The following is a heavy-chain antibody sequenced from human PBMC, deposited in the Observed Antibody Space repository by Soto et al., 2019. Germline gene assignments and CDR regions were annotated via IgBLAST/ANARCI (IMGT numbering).Heavy chain of an antibody. Sequence: GGSLRLSCAASGFTFSSYAMSWVRQAPGKGLEWVSAISGSGGSTYYADSVKGRFTISRDNSKNTLYLQMNSLRAEDTAVYYCAEALLIGRYYYGQPAPADYWGQGTLVTVSS. CDR3: AEALLIGRYYYGQPAPADY. CDR2: ISGSGGST. V-gene: IGHV3-23*01. D-gene: IGHD3-10*01. J-gene: IGHJ4*02. CDR1: GFTFSSYA.